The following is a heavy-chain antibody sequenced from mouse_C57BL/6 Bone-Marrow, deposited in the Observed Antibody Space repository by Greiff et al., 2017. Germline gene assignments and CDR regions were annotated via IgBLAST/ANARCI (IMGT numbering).Heavy chain of an antibody. D-gene: IGHD1-1*02. CDR2: INPGSGGT. CDR1: GYAFTNYL. Sequence: QVQLKQSGAELVRPGTSVKVSCKASGYAFTNYLIEWVKQRPGQGLEWIGVINPGSGGTNYNEKFKGKATLTADKSSSTAYMQLSSLTSEDSAVYFCARGGEPLAMDYWGQGTSVTVSS. CDR3: ARGGEPLAMDY. V-gene: IGHV1-54*01. J-gene: IGHJ4*01.